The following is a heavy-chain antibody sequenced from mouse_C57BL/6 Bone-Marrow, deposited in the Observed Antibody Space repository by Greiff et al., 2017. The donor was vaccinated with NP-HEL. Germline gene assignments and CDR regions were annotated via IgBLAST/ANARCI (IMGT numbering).Heavy chain of an antibody. D-gene: IGHD1-1*01. Sequence: VQLQQPGAELVKPGASVKLSCKASGYTFTSYWMHWVKQRPGQGLEWIGMIHPNSGSTNYNEKFKSKATLTVDKSSSTAYMQLSSLTSEDSAVYYCARRRWITTVVAKGYFDYWGQGTTLTVSS. CDR1: GYTFTSYW. J-gene: IGHJ2*01. V-gene: IGHV1-64*01. CDR3: ARRRWITTVVAKGYFDY. CDR2: IHPNSGST.